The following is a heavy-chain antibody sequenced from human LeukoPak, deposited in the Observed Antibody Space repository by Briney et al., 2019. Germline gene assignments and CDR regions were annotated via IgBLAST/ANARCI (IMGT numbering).Heavy chain of an antibody. V-gene: IGHV3-30-3*01. CDR1: GFTFSTYA. Sequence: GGSLRLSCAASGFTFSTYAMHWVRQAPGKGLEWVAIISYDGSNKYYEDSVKGRFTIYRDNSKDTMYLQMNTLRAEDTAVYYCARVSESSSSWAIDYWGQGTLVTVSS. CDR2: ISYDGSNK. J-gene: IGHJ4*02. CDR3: ARVSESSSSWAIDY. D-gene: IGHD6-13*01.